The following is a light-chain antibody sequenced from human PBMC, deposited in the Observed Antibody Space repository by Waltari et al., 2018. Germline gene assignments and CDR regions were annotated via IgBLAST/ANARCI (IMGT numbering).Light chain of an antibody. Sequence: GVLTQSPLSLPVFLGQPASIYCRSSQSLVFSYGNTYLNWFQQRPGQSPPRLIYKVSNRDSGVPDRVSGSGSGTNFTLEISRVEAEDVRVYYCMNWPQITFGQGTRLEIK. CDR1: QSLVFSYGNTY. CDR2: KVS. V-gene: IGKV2-30*01. CDR3: MNWPQIT. J-gene: IGKJ5*01.